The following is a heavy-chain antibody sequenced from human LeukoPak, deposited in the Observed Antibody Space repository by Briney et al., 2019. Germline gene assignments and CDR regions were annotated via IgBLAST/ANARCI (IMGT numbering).Heavy chain of an antibody. CDR1: GFAFSSYW. D-gene: IGHD1-14*01. CDR3: ATGQGHGMDV. V-gene: IGHV3-74*01. J-gene: IGHJ6*02. Sequence: GGSLRLSCAASGFAFSSYWMHWVHQAPGKGLVWVSRINSDGSSTSYADSVKGRFTISRDNAKNTLYLQMNSLRAEDTAVYYCATGQGHGMDVWGQGTTVTVSS. CDR2: INSDGSST.